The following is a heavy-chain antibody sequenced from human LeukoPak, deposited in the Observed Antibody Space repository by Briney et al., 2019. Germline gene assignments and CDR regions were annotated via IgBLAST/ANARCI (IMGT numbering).Heavy chain of an antibody. J-gene: IGHJ4*02. V-gene: IGHV1-8*02. CDR1: GYTFTGYF. Sequence: VSVKVSCKPSGYTFTGYFMHWVGQATGQGLEWMGWMNPNSGNTGYAQKFQGRVTMTRNTSISTAYMELSSQRSEHTAAYNCARVGGSGSGWHHKPFDYWGQGTLVTVSS. CDR2: MNPNSGNT. CDR3: ARVGGSGSGWHHKPFDY. D-gene: IGHD6-19*01.